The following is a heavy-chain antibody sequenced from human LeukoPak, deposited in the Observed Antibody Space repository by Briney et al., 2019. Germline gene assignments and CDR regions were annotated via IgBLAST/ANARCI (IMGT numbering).Heavy chain of an antibody. V-gene: IGHV3-53*01. Sequence: PGGSLRLSCAASGFTFSSYAMHWVRQAPGKGLEWVSVIYIVGSTYYADSVKGRFTISRDNSKNTLYLQMNSLRAEDTAVYYCAREACSSTSCYTAYFDYWGQGTLVTVSS. CDR3: AREACSSTSCYTAYFDY. D-gene: IGHD2-2*02. CDR1: GFTFSSYA. J-gene: IGHJ4*02. CDR2: IYIVGST.